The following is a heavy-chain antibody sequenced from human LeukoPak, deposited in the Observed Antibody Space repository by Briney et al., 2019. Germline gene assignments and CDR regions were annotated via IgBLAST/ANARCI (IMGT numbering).Heavy chain of an antibody. V-gene: IGHV4-34*01. CDR2: INHSGST. J-gene: IGHJ3*02. CDR3: ARGRVLWFGASDDAFDI. CDR1: GGSFSGYY. Sequence: PSETLSLTCAVYGGSFSGYYWSWIRQPPGKGLEWIGEINHSGSTNYNPSLKSRVTISVDTSKNQFSLKLSSVTAADTAVYYCARGRVLWFGASDDAFDIWGQGTMVTVSS. D-gene: IGHD3-10*01.